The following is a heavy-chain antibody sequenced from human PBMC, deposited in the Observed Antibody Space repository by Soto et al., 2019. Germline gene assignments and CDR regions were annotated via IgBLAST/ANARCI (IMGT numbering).Heavy chain of an antibody. J-gene: IGHJ3*02. Sequence: GGSLRLSCAASGFTFSSYWMSWVRQAPGKGLEWVANIKQDGSEKYYVDSVKGRFTITRDNAKNSLYLQMNSLRAEDTAVDYCARGFSSSSIDAFDIWGQGTMVTVSS. V-gene: IGHV3-7*03. CDR1: GFTFSSYW. D-gene: IGHD6-6*01. CDR2: IKQDGSEK. CDR3: ARGFSSSSIDAFDI.